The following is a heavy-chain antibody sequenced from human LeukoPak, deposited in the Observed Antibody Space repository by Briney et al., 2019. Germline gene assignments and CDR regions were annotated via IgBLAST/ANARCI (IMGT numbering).Heavy chain of an antibody. J-gene: IGHJ4*02. CDR3: AREWAGHSSSHDKSFDY. V-gene: IGHV1-2*02. Sequence: GASVKVSCKASGYTFTSYYMHWVRQAPGQGLEWMGWINPNSGGTNYAQKFQGRVTMTRDTSISTAYMELSRLRSDDTAVYYCAREWAGHSSSHDKSFDYWGQGTLVTVSS. CDR2: INPNSGGT. D-gene: IGHD6-6*01. CDR1: GYTFTSYY.